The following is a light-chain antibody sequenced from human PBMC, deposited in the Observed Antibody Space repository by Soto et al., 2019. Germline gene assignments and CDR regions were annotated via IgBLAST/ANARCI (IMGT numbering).Light chain of an antibody. CDR2: GAS. Sequence: EIVLTQSPGTLSLSPGEGDTLSCRASQSVSSSYLAWYQQQPGQAPRLLIYGASSRAPGIPDRFSGGGSGTDFTLTISRLEPEDLAVYYCQQYGDSPPWTFGQGTKVEV. V-gene: IGKV3-20*01. CDR3: QQYGDSPPWT. CDR1: QSVSSSY. J-gene: IGKJ1*01.